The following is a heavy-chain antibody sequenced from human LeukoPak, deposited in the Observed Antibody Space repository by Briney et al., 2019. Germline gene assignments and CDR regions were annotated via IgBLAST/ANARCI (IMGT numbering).Heavy chain of an antibody. V-gene: IGHV3-48*03. CDR1: GFIFSSLE. J-gene: IGHJ4*02. CDR3: AGGPQYGGSLAD. D-gene: IGHD1-26*01. CDR2: ISDSGRSI. Sequence: PGGSLRLSCAASGFIFSSLEMAWVRQAPGKGLEWISYISDSGRSIKDADSVKGRLTISRDDTHNTVYLQRTSLNAEHTAIYYCAGGPQYGGSLADWGQGTLVTVSS.